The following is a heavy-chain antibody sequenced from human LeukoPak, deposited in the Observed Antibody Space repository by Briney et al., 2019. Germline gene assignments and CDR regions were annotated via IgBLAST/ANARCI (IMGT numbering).Heavy chain of an antibody. Sequence: PSGTLSLTCAVSGDSISSSNWWSWVRQTPGKGLEWIGEVYHSGITNYNPSLKSRVTISVDTSKNQFSLKLSSVTAADTAVYYCARGYGSGPVLIWGQGTMVTVSS. J-gene: IGHJ3*02. D-gene: IGHD3-10*01. CDR3: ARGYGSGPVLI. CDR1: GDSISSSNW. V-gene: IGHV4-4*02. CDR2: VYHSGIT.